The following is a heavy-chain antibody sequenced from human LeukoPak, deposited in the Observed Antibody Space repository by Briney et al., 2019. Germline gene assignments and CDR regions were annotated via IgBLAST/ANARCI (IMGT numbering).Heavy chain of an antibody. CDR2: VFPRDSDT. CDR1: GYTFTSQW. J-gene: IGHJ4*02. D-gene: IGHD5-24*01. CDR3: ARLNGYIGS. V-gene: IGHV5-51*01. Sequence: GESLKISCKGYGYTFTSQWIGWVRQMPGKGLEWMGIVFPRDSDTRYSPSFQGRVTISVDKSINSAYLQWTSLKASDTAIYYCARLNGYIGSWGQGTQVTVSS.